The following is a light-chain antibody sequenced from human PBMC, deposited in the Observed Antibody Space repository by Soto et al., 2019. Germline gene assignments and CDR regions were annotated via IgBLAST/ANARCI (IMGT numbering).Light chain of an antibody. CDR2: WAS. CDR1: QSILSSSNNKNS. CDR3: QQYYSTPA. V-gene: IGKV4-1*01. Sequence: DIVMTQSPDSLAVSLGERATINCKSSQSILSSSNNKNSLAWYQQKPGQPPKLLIYWASTRESGVPDRFSGSGSATDFTLTISSLQAEDVAVYYCQQYYSTPAFGQGTKVELK. J-gene: IGKJ1*01.